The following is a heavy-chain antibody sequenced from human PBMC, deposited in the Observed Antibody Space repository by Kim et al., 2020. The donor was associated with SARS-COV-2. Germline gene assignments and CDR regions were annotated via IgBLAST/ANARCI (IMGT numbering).Heavy chain of an antibody. D-gene: IGHD3-10*01. J-gene: IGHJ4*02. Sequence: SETLSLTCTVSGGSISSGGYYWSWIRQHPGKGLEWIGYIYYSGSTYYNPSLKSRVTISVDTSKNQFSLKLSSVTAADTAVYYCASQPGSGGLWFGESDYWGQGTLVTVSS. V-gene: IGHV4-31*03. CDR1: GGSISSGGYY. CDR2: IYYSGST. CDR3: ASQPGSGGLWFGESDY.